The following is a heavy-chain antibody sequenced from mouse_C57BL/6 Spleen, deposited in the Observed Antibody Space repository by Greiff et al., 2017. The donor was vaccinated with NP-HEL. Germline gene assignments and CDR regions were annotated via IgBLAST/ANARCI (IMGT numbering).Heavy chain of an antibody. CDR2: INPNNGGT. CDR3: ARGQLRLRGYAMDY. J-gene: IGHJ4*01. D-gene: IGHD3-2*02. CDR1: GYTFTDYY. Sequence: EVQLQQSGPELVKPGASVKISCKASGYTFTDYYMNWVKQSHGKSLEWIGDINPNNGGTSYNQKFKGKATLTVDKSSSTASMELRSLTSEDSAVYYCARGQLRLRGYAMDYWGQGTSVTVSS. V-gene: IGHV1-26*01.